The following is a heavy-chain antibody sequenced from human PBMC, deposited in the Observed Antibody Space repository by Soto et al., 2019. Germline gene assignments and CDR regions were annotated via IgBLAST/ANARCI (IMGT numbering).Heavy chain of an antibody. CDR3: VASLAASGLNWLDP. D-gene: IGHD6-13*01. CDR1: GGSISEKY. J-gene: IGHJ5*02. CDR2: IFANGHT. V-gene: IGHV4-4*07. Sequence: PSDTLSLTCIVSGGSISEKYWNWVRQPPGKGLEWIGLIFANGHTDYNPSLKSRVTMSVDASKNQFSLRLTSMTAADTAVYYCVASLAASGLNWLDPWGRGTLVTVSS.